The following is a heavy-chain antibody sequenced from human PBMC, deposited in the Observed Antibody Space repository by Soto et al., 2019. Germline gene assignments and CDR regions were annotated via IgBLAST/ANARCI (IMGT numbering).Heavy chain of an antibody. V-gene: IGHV3-30-3*01. CDR1: GFTFSSYA. J-gene: IGHJ4*02. Sequence: PGGSLRLSCAASGFTFSSYAMHWVRQAPGKGLEWVAVISYDGSNKYYAYSVKGRFTITRDNSNNTLYLQMNSLTAEDTAVYYCERGPFPLPATSYVDYWGQGTLVTVSS. D-gene: IGHD2-2*01. CDR3: ERGPFPLPATSYVDY. CDR2: ISYDGSNK.